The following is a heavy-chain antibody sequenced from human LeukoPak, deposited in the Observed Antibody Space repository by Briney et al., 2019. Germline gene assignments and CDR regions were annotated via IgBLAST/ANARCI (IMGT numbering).Heavy chain of an antibody. V-gene: IGHV3-30*02. CDR1: GFTISSYG. CDR3: ARGRGLVRYSLWGHPPSYYFDY. CDR2: IRYDGSYK. J-gene: IGHJ4*02. D-gene: IGHD3-9*01. Sequence: AGGSLRLSCVVSGFTISSYGMHWVRQAPGKGLEWVAFIRYDGSYKKYADSVKGRFTISRDNSKNTLYLQMNSLRAEDTAVYYCARGRGLVRYSLWGHPPSYYFDYWGQGTLVTVSS.